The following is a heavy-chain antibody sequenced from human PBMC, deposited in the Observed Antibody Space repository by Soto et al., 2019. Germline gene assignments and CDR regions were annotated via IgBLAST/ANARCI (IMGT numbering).Heavy chain of an antibody. CDR1: GFTFSSYA. D-gene: IGHD2-2*02. Sequence: GASLSLSCAASGFTFSSYAMSWVRQAPGKGLEWVSAISGSGGSTYYADSVKGRFTISRDNSKNTLYLQMNSLRAEDTAVYYCAKDFVVVPAAIRYYYYYGMDVWGQGTTVTVSS. J-gene: IGHJ6*02. CDR2: ISGSGGST. CDR3: AKDFVVVPAAIRYYYYYGMDV. V-gene: IGHV3-23*01.